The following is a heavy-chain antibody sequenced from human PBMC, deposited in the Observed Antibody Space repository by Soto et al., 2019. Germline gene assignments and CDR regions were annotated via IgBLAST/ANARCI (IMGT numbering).Heavy chain of an antibody. CDR3: VGGAGLNFDY. Sequence: EVQLVESGGGVLRPGGSLRLSCAASGFTFDDYGMSWARQAPGKGLEWVSGVNWNGGSTGYADSVKGRFTISRDNAKNALYLQMNSLGAEDTAFYYCVGGAGLNFDYWGQGTLVTVSS. CDR1: GFTFDDYG. CDR2: VNWNGGST. V-gene: IGHV3-20*04. J-gene: IGHJ4*02.